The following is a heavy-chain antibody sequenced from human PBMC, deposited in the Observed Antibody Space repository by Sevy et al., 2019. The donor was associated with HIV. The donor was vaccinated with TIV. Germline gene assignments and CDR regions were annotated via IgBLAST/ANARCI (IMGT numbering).Heavy chain of an antibody. CDR1: GGSVSSGTYY. J-gene: IGHJ6*03. Sequence: SETLSLSCSVSGGSVSSGTYYWSWIRQPPGKGLEWIGHIYKTGSTNYKLSLQSRVTISVDTSTNQFPLRLRSVTAADTAVYYCARVPRGQLWYSGSLGGYYYHMDVWGKGTTVTVSS. CDR3: ARVPRGQLWYSGSLGGYYYHMDV. V-gene: IGHV4-61*01. D-gene: IGHD3-16*01. CDR2: IYKTGST.